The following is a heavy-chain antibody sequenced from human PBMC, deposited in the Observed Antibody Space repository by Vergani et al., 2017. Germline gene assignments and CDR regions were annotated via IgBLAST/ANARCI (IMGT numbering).Heavy chain of an antibody. CDR1: GFTFSSYA. D-gene: IGHD3-9*01. J-gene: IGHJ4*02. CDR2: ISGSGGST. CDR3: AKGGRGHYDILTGHGGWYYFDY. V-gene: IGHV3-23*01. Sequence: EVQLLESGGGLVQTGGSLRLSCAASGFTFSSYAMSWVRQAPGKGLEWVSAISGSGGSTYYADSVKGRFTISRDNSKNTLYLQRNSLRAEDKAVYYCAKGGRGHYDILTGHGGWYYFDYWGQGTLVTVSS.